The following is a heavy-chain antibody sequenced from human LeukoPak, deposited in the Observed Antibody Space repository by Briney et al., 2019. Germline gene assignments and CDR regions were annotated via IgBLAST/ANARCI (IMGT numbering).Heavy chain of an antibody. CDR1: GSTFSSYA. D-gene: IGHD4-17*01. CDR2: ISGSGGST. J-gene: IGHJ4*02. V-gene: IGHV3-23*01. CDR3: AKALKRYGDADY. Sequence: GGSLRLSCAASGSTFSSYAMSWVRQAPGKGLEWVSAISGSGGSTYYADSVKGRFTISRDNSKNTLYLQMNSLRAEDTAVYYCAKALKRYGDADYWGQGTLVTVSS.